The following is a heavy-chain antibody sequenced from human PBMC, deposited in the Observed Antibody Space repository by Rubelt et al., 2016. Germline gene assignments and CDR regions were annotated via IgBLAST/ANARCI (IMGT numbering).Heavy chain of an antibody. CDR2: ISYDGSNK. Sequence: VQLVESGGGLIQPGGSLRLSCAASGFTFSSYGMHWVRQAPGKGMEWVAVISYDGSNKYYAFSVKGQFTSARDNSKNTLYLQMNSLGAEATAVYDCAKAARRHYYFDYWGQGTLVTVSS. V-gene: IGHV3-30*18. J-gene: IGHJ4*02. CDR3: AKAARRHYYFDY. CDR1: GFTFSSYG.